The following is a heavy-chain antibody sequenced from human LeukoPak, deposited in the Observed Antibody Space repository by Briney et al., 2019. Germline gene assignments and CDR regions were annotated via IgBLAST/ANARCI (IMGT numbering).Heavy chain of an antibody. CDR3: AKDLEEGYCSSTSCSGGY. CDR2: ISYDGSNK. D-gene: IGHD2-2*01. CDR1: GFTFSSYG. J-gene: IGHJ4*02. V-gene: IGHV3-30*18. Sequence: PGGSLRLSCAASGFTFSSYGMHWVRQAPGKGLEWVAVISYDGSNKYYADSVKGRFTISRDNSKNTLYLQMNSLRAEDTAVYYCAKDLEEGYCSSTSCSGGYWGQGTLVTVSS.